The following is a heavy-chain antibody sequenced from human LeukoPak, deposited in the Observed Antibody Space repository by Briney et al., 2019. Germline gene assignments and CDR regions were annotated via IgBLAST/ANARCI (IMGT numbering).Heavy chain of an antibody. Sequence: NSSETLSLTCTVSGVSISSGGYYWSWIRQHPGKGLEWIGYIYYSGSTYYNPSLKSRVTISVDTPKNQFSLKLSSVTAADTAVYYCARCIVGASAFDIWGQGTMVTVSS. CDR1: GVSISSGGYY. CDR2: IYYSGST. V-gene: IGHV4-31*03. J-gene: IGHJ3*02. D-gene: IGHD1-26*01. CDR3: ARCIVGASAFDI.